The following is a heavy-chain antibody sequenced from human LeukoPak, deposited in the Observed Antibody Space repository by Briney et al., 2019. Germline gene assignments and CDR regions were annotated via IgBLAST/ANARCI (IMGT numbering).Heavy chain of an antibody. J-gene: IGHJ5*02. V-gene: IGHV1-69*05. CDR2: IIPIFGTA. CDR1: GGTFSSYA. D-gene: IGHD6-13*01. CDR3: ARDGAIAAAGTNWFDP. Sequence: ASVKVSCKAPGGTFSSYAISWVRQAPGQGLEWMGGIIPIFGTANYAQKFQGRVTITTDESTSTAYMELSSLRSEDTAVYYCARDGAIAAAGTNWFDPWGQGTLVTVSS.